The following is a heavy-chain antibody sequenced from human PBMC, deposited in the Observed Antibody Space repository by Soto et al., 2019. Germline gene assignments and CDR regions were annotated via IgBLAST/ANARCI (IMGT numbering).Heavy chain of an antibody. J-gene: IGHJ2*01. Sequence: GESLKISCKGSGYSFTSYWIGWVRQMPGKGLEWMGIIYPGDSDTRYSPSFQGQVTISADKSISTAYLQWSSLKASDTAMYYCAILTGDQSSYWYFDLWGRGTLVTVSS. CDR2: IYPGDSDT. D-gene: IGHD7-27*01. V-gene: IGHV5-51*01. CDR1: GYSFTSYW. CDR3: AILTGDQSSYWYFDL.